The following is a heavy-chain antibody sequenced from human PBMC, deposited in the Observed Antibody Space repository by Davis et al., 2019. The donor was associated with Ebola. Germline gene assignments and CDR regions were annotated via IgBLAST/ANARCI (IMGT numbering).Heavy chain of an antibody. V-gene: IGHV4-30-4*01. D-gene: IGHD2-15*01. CDR3: ARVWGCSGGSCYSGWFDP. CDR2: IYYSGST. CDR1: GGSISSGGYY. J-gene: IGHJ5*02. Sequence: SETLSLTCTVSGGSISSGGYYWSWIRQHPGKGLEWIGYIYYSGSTYYNPSLKSRVTISVDTSKNQFSLKLSSVTAADTAVYYCARVWGCSGGSCYSGWFDPWGQGTLVTVSS.